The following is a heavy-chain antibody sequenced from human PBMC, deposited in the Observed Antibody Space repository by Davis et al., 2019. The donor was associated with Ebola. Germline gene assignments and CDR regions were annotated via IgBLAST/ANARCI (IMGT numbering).Heavy chain of an antibody. Sequence: GESLKISCAASGFTFSGSAMHWVRQAPGKGLEWVAVIWYDGSNKYYADSVKGRFTISRDNSKNTLYLQMNSLRAEDTAVYYCARSATVSTYYYYGMDVWGQGTTVTVSS. CDR1: GFTFSGSA. CDR2: IWYDGSNK. J-gene: IGHJ6*02. CDR3: ARSATVSTYYYYGMDV. V-gene: IGHV3-33*08. D-gene: IGHD4-11*01.